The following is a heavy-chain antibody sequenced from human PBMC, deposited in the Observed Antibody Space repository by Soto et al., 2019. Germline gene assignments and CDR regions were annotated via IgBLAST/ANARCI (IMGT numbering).Heavy chain of an antibody. J-gene: IGHJ5*02. V-gene: IGHV3-7*01. CDR2: INQDGSVK. CDR3: ARDGMVRGRGRGWFEP. CDR1: GFTLSTYW. Sequence: GGALRLTCAASGFTLSTYWMNWVRQAPGKGLEWVAKINQDGSVKYYADSVKGRFTISRDNSKNTLYLQMNSLRAEDTAVYYCARDGMVRGRGRGWFEPWGQGTLVTVSS. D-gene: IGHD3-10*01.